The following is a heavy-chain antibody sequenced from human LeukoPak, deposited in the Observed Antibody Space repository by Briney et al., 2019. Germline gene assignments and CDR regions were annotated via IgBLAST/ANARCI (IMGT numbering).Heavy chain of an antibody. CDR2: ISYDGSNK. J-gene: IGHJ4*02. CDR3: AKFLSSQLFDY. CDR1: GFTFSSYG. Sequence: GSLRLSCAASGFTFSSYGMHWVRQAPGKGLEWVAVISYDGSNKYYADSVKGRFTISRDNSKNTLYLQMNSLRAEDTAVYYCAKFLSSQLFDYWGQGTLVTVSS. D-gene: IGHD6-6*01. V-gene: IGHV3-30*18.